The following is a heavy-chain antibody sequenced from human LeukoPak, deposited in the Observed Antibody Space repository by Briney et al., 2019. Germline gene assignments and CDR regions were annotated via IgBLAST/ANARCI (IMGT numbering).Heavy chain of an antibody. CDR2: IYTSGST. Sequence: SQTLSLTCTVSGASISSGNYFWSWIRQPAGKGLEWIGRIYTSGSTNYNPSLQTRVTISVDTSKNQFSLKLRSVTAADTAVYYCARALCINGVCEWFDPWGQGSLVTVSS. V-gene: IGHV4-61*02. J-gene: IGHJ5*02. D-gene: IGHD2-8*01. CDR3: ARALCINGVCEWFDP. CDR1: GASISSGNYF.